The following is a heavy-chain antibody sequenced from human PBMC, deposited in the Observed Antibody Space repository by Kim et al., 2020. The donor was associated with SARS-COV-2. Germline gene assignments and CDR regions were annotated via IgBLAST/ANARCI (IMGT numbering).Heavy chain of an antibody. J-gene: IGHJ4*02. Sequence: SETLSLTCAVYGGSFSGYYWSWIRQPPGKGLEWIGAINHSGSTNYNPSLKIRVTISVDTSKNQFSLKLSSVTAADTAVHYCAGGGGSTSPIDYWGQGTLGTVSS. CDR3: AGGGGSTSPIDY. CDR1: GGSFSGYY. CDR2: INHSGST. V-gene: IGHV4-34*01. D-gene: IGHD2-2*01.